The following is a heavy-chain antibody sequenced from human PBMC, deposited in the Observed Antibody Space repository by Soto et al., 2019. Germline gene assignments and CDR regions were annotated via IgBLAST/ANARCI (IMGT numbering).Heavy chain of an antibody. V-gene: IGHV1-2*04. J-gene: IGHJ4*02. CDR3: ARELTRQIRYFDWLPPLDY. CDR1: GYIFTGYY. Sequence: AASVKVSCKASGYIFTGYYMHWVRQAPGQGLEWMGWINPNSGGTNYAQKFQGWVTMTRDTSISTAYMELSRLRSDDTAVYYCARELTRQIRYFDWLPPLDYWGQGTLVTVSS. CDR2: INPNSGGT. D-gene: IGHD3-9*01.